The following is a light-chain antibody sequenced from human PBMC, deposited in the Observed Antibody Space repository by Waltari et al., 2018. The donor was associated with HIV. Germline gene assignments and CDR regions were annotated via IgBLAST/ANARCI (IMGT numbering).Light chain of an antibody. CDR3: QSTDHDGTWV. Sequence: SYELTQTPSVSVSPGQTPTISCSRGALPKKYSSWYGQKPGQAPVLIRYKDIERPSGSPERSSGSRSETGVTLTISDGQAEDEGDYYCQSTDHDGTWVFGGGTKLTV. V-gene: IGLV3-25*03. CDR1: ALPKKY. CDR2: KDI. J-gene: IGLJ3*02.